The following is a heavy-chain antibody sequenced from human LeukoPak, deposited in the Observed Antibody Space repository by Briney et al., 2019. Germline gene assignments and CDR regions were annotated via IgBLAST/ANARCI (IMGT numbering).Heavy chain of an antibody. CDR3: ARESIPTAFDP. CDR1: GYNFINYD. J-gene: IGHJ5*02. CDR2: MNPNSGNT. V-gene: IGHV1-8*01. Sequence: ASVKVSCKASGYNFINYDINWVRQATGQGLEWMGWMNPNSGNTGYAQKFQGRVTMTRDASISTAYMELSSLRSEDTAVYYCARESIPTAFDPWGQGTLVTVSS. D-gene: IGHD2-2*01.